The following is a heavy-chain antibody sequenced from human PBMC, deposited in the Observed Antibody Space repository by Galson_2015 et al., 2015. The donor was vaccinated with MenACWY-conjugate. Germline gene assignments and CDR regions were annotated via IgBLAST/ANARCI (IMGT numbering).Heavy chain of an antibody. D-gene: IGHD2/OR15-2a*01. Sequence: SLRLSCAASGFTFSNAWMTWVRQAPGKGLEWVGCIKSKTHSGTPDYAAPVNGRFTISRDDSRNTVYLEMNGLKAEDTGLYYCTTDYFGQYIFDSWGQGTPVTVSS. CDR3: TTDYFGQYIFDS. CDR1: GFTFSNAW. V-gene: IGHV3-15*01. CDR2: IKSKTHSGTP. J-gene: IGHJ4*02.